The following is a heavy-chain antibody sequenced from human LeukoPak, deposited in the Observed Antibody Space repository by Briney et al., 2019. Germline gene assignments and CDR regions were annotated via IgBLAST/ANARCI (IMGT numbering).Heavy chain of an antibody. D-gene: IGHD5-18*01. CDR2: ISAYNGNT. V-gene: IGHV1-18*01. J-gene: IGHJ4*02. CDR3: ARASSDDTAMATPFAY. CDR1: GYTFTSYC. Sequence: ASVKVSCKASGYTFTSYCISWVRQAPGQGLEWMGWISAYNGNTNYAQKLQGRVTMTTDTSTSTAYMELSSLRFEDTAIYYCARASSDDTAMATPFAYWGQGTLVTVSS.